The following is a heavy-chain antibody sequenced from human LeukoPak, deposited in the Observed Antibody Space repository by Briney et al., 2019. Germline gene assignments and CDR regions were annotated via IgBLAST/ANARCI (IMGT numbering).Heavy chain of an antibody. D-gene: IGHD3-10*01. Sequence: SETLSLTCTVSGGPISTYYWTWIRQPPGKGLEWIGYIYYSGSTNYDTSLKSRVTISVDTSKNQFSLKLSSVTAADTAVYYCARRAGYNYGSDAFAIWGQGTMVTVSS. J-gene: IGHJ3*02. CDR2: IYYSGST. V-gene: IGHV4-59*08. CDR1: GGPISTYY. CDR3: ARRAGYNYGSDAFAI.